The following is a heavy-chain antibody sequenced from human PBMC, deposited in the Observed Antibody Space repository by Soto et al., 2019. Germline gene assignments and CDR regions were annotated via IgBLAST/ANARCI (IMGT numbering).Heavy chain of an antibody. Sequence: PSETLSLTCTACSDSIRSYYWSWIRKPAGKGLEWIGRIYTSGSTNYNPSLKSRVTMSVDTSKNQFSLKLSSVTAADTAVYYCARACSSNSCYDVFDYWGQGTLVTVSS. CDR3: ARACSSNSCYDVFDY. D-gene: IGHD2-2*01. V-gene: IGHV4-4*07. CDR2: IYTSGST. J-gene: IGHJ4*02. CDR1: SDSIRSYY.